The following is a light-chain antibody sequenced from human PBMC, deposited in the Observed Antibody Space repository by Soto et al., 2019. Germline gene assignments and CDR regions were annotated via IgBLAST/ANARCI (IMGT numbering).Light chain of an antibody. J-gene: IGKJ1*01. Sequence: EVVLTQSPGTLSLSPGERATLSCRASQSVSSSQLAWYQQKPGQAPRLLIHGASTRDTGIPDRFSGSGSGTDFTLTISRLEPEDFAVYYCQKYGGLHKWTFGQGTKVEI. CDR3: QKYGGLHKWT. CDR2: GAS. CDR1: QSVSSSQ. V-gene: IGKV3-20*01.